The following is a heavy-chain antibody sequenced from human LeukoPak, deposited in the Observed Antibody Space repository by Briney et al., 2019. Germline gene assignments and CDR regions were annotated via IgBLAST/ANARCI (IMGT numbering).Heavy chain of an antibody. J-gene: IGHJ4*02. CDR1: GFTVSSKY. D-gene: IGHD2-15*01. Sequence: GGSLRLSCAASGFTVSSKYMTWVRQAPGKGLEWVSVIYSGGDTYYADSVQGRFTISRDSSMNTLFLQMHSLRAEDTAVYYCARVSCDGGSFDTEFGSYYFDYWGQGTLVTVSS. CDR3: ARVSCDGGSFDTEFGSYYFDY. V-gene: IGHV3-66*01. CDR2: IYSGGDT.